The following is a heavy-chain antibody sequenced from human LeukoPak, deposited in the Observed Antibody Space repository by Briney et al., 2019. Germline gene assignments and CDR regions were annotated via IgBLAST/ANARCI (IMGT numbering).Heavy chain of an antibody. V-gene: IGHV1-18*01. CDR2: ISAYNGNT. J-gene: IGHJ4*02. CDR3: ATFMGPMVRGTNPGDY. D-gene: IGHD3-10*01. Sequence: ASVKVSCKASGYTFTSYGISWVRQATGQGLEWMGWISAYNGNTNYAQKLQGRVTMTTDTSTSTAYMELRSLRSDDTAVYYCATFMGPMVRGTNPGDYRGQGTLVTVSS. CDR1: GYTFTSYG.